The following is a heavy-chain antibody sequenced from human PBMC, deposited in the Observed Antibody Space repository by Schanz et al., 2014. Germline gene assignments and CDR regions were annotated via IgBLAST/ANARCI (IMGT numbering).Heavy chain of an antibody. J-gene: IGHJ4*02. CDR2: ISDRGDGT. D-gene: IGHD6-19*01. CDR1: GLTFSSHA. V-gene: IGHV3-23*04. CDR3: VKTDAGWRFDY. Sequence: EVQLVESGGGLVQPGGSLRLSCAASGLTFSSHAVSWVRQAPGKGLEWVSGISDRGDGTNYGDSVRGRFTISRDNSRNTVYLQMNNVGVDDTATYYCVKTDAGWRFDYWGQGTLVIVSS.